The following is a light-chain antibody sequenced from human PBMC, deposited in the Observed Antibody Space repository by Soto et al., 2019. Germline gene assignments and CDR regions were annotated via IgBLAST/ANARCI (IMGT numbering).Light chain of an antibody. Sequence: EVVMTQSPATLSVSPGERVTFSCRASQSVTTNLAWYQHKPGQSPRLLISGASTGASGIPPRFSGSGSGTEFTLTIDRLQSADFAVYYCQHYGSSPQTFGQGTKVEIK. CDR3: QHYGSSPQT. CDR2: GAS. V-gene: IGKV3-15*01. J-gene: IGKJ1*01. CDR1: QSVTTN.